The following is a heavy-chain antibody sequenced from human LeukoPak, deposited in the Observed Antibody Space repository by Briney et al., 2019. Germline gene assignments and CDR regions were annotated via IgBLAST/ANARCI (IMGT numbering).Heavy chain of an antibody. CDR2: IKSESDGGTT. J-gene: IGHJ4*02. V-gene: IGHV3-15*01. CDR3: TTALITQYFDRSGYSIGGFDH. Sequence: PGGSLRLSCAASGITLKNAWMSWVRQAPGKGLEWVGRIKSESDGGTTEYAAPVKGRFIISRDDSKNTLYLQMNSLKTEDTAVHYCTTALITQYFDRSGYSIGGFDHWGQGTLVTVSS. CDR1: GITLKNAW. D-gene: IGHD3-22*01.